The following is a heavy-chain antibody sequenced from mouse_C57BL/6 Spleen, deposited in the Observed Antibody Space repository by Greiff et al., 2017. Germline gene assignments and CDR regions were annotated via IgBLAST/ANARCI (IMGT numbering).Heavy chain of an antibody. V-gene: IGHV14-2*01. D-gene: IGHD1-1*01. CDR1: GFNITDYY. CDR3: ARITTVVADY. CDR2: IDPEDGET. J-gene: IGHJ2*01. Sequence: VQLQQPGAELVKPGASVKLSCTASGFNITDYYMHWVKQRTEQGLEWIGRIDPEDGETKYAPKFQGKDTITADTASNTAYLQLISLTSEDTAVYYVARITTVVADYWGQGTTLTVSS.